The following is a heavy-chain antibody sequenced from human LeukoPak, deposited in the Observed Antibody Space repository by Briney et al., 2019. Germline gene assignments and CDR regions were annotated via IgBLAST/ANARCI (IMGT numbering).Heavy chain of an antibody. Sequence: GGSPRLSCAASGFTFSSYSMNWVRQAPGKGLEWVSSISSSSSYIYYADSVKGRFTISRDNAKNSLYLQMNSLRAEDTAVYYCARVDYTVTTVTSSDYWGQGTLVTVSS. CDR1: GFTFSSYS. D-gene: IGHD4-17*01. V-gene: IGHV3-21*01. CDR3: ARVDYTVTTVTSSDY. J-gene: IGHJ4*02. CDR2: ISSSSSYI.